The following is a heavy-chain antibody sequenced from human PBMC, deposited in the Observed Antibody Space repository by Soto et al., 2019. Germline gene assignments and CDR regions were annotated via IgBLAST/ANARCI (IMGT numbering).Heavy chain of an antibody. V-gene: IGHV1-2*02. CDR3: ASRRELSYSYFHFFTLHV. CDR1: GYTFTGYY. Sequence: RASVKVSFKASGYTFTGYYVHWFLHAPGHGIEGLGGIHLNSGGTNYAQSFQGKVAMTRDMSVSTVDMAWTGLSSDDTAVYYCASRRELSYSYFHFFTLHVWGQGTTVTVSS. J-gene: IGHJ6*02. D-gene: IGHD2-21*01. CDR2: IHLNSGGT.